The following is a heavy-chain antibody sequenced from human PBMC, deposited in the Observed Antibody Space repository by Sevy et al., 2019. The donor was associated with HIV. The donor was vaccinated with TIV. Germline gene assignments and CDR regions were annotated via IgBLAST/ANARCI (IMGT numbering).Heavy chain of an antibody. J-gene: IGHJ6*02. D-gene: IGHD2-2*01. CDR3: ARDGKSASCLWGLDV. CDR2: IKRDASEK. CDR1: GFSFTNYW. V-gene: IGHV3-7*03. Sequence: GGSLRLSCVASGFSFTNYWMTWVRQAPGKGLEWVANIKRDASEKYYVGSVKGRFTISRDNAKESQYLQMKSLRTEDTADYYLARDGKSASCLWGLDVWGQGTTVTVSS.